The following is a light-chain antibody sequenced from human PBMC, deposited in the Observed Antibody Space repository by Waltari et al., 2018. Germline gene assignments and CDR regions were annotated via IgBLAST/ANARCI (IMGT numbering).Light chain of an antibody. Sequence: QSALTQPASVSGSPGQSITLPCTGTSSDVGAYNYVSWYQQHPGKSPKLMISDVSDRPSGVSNRFSVSKSGNTASLPISGLQAEDEADYFCMSYTSSSSWIFGGGTKLTVL. J-gene: IGLJ2*01. CDR3: MSYTSSSSWI. V-gene: IGLV2-14*03. CDR2: DVS. CDR1: SSDVGAYNY.